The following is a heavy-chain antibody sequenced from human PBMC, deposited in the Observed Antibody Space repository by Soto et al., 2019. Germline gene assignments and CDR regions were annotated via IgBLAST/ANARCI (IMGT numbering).Heavy chain of an antibody. V-gene: IGHV3-53*01. J-gene: IGHJ3*02. CDR1: GVTVNSNY. Sequence: EVQLVESGGGLIQPGGSLRLSCAASGVTVNSNYMSWVRQSPGKGLEWVSLIESGGSVYYADSVKGRLTISRDNSKITLSLQMNSLRVEDTAVYYYSSTIVWKNAFEIWGQGTLVTVSS. D-gene: IGHD3-16*01. CDR3: SSTIVWKNAFEI. CDR2: IESGGSV.